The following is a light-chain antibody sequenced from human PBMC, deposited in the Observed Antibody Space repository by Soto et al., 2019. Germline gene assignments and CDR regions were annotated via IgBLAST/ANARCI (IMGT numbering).Light chain of an antibody. Sequence: IVLTQSPGTLSLSPGERATLSCRASQSVANNYLSWYQHKPGQAPRLLIYGASNRATGILDRFSGGGSGTDSGSGSGTDFTLTINRLEPEDFAVYYCQQFGSSPPTFGQGTKVEVK. V-gene: IGKV3-20*01. CDR2: GAS. J-gene: IGKJ1*01. CDR1: QSVANNY. CDR3: QQFGSSPPT.